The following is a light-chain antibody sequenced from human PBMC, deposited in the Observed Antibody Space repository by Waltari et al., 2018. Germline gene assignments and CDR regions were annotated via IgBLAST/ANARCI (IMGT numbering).Light chain of an antibody. Sequence: SYELTQSPSVSVSPGQTARIPCSGDALPKKYAFWYQQKPGQAPVLVIYKDRERPSGIPERISGSSSGTTFTLTISGVQAEDEGDYYCQSTDFSGTYRFGGGTKLTVL. V-gene: IGLV3-25*03. CDR1: ALPKKY. CDR2: KDR. CDR3: QSTDFSGTYR. J-gene: IGLJ2*01.